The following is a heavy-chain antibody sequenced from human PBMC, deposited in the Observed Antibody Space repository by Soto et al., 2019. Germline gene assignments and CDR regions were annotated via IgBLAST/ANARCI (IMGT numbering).Heavy chain of an antibody. J-gene: IGHJ4*02. D-gene: IGHD1-26*01. CDR1: GFTFSSYA. Sequence: EVQLLESGGGLVQPGGSLGLYCAASGFTFSSYAMRWVRQAPVKGLEWVSAISGSGGSTYYADSVKGRFTISRDNSKNTLYLQMNSLRAEDTAVYDCARRGSGSYYDYWGQGTLVTVSS. CDR2: ISGSGGST. CDR3: ARRGSGSYYDY. V-gene: IGHV3-23*01.